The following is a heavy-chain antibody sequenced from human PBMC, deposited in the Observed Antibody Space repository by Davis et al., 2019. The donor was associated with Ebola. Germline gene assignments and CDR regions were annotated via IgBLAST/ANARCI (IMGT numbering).Heavy chain of an antibody. CDR1: GFTFSSYG. CDR3: VTENWYRFES. D-gene: IGHD1/OR15-1a*01. V-gene: IGHV3-30*03. CDR2: ISYDGSNK. Sequence: GESLKISCAASGFTFSSYGMHWVRQAPGKVLEWVAVISYDGSNKYYADSVMGRFTISRDNSKNTLYLQMNSLRTEDTAVYYCVTENWYRFESWGQGTLVTVSS. J-gene: IGHJ4*02.